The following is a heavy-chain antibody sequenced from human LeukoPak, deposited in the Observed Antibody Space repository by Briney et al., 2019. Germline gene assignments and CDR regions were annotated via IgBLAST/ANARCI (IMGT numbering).Heavy chain of an antibody. CDR1: GGSISSSSYY. D-gene: IGHD1-26*01. CDR2: IRKKANSYTT. J-gene: IGHJ4*02. CDR3: GRSGSYRPNDY. Sequence: LSLTCTVSGGSISSSSYYWGWIRQPPGKGLEWVGRIRKKANSYTTEYAASVQGRFTISRDDSQNSLYLQMNSLKTEDTAVYYCGRSGSYRPNDYWGQGTLVTVSS. V-gene: IGHV3-72*01.